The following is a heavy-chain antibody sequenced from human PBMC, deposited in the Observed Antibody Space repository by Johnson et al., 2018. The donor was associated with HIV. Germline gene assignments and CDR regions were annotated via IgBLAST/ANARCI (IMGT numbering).Heavy chain of an antibody. CDR2: IPFHGNQQ. Sequence: QVHLVESGGGVVQPGGSLRLSCAASGYSFSSYGMYWARQAPDKGLEWVAYIPFHGNQQYYGDSVKGRFTISRDNSRDTVFLEMNSLRVEDTAVYYCAREKTTPDAFDIWGQGTMVTVSS. D-gene: IGHD4-11*01. J-gene: IGHJ3*02. CDR3: AREKTTPDAFDI. CDR1: GYSFSSYG. V-gene: IGHV3-30*02.